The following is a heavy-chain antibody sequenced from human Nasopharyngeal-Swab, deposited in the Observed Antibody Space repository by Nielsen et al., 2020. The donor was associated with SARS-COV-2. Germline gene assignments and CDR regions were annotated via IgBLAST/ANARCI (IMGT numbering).Heavy chain of an antibody. CDR2: ISSSSDDV. CDR1: GFTFSTYR. Sequence: GGSLRLSCAASGFTFSTYRMNWVRQAPGRGLEWVSSISSSSDDVYDADSVRGRFTISRDNAKNSLYLQMNSLRADDTAVYYCARGRGVVLDHWGQGTLVTVSS. CDR3: ARGRGVVLDH. J-gene: IGHJ4*02. V-gene: IGHV3-21*01. D-gene: IGHD3-10*01.